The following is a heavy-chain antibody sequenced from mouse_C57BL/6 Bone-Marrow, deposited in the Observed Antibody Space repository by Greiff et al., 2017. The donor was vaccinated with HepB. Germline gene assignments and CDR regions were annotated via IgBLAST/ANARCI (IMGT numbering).Heavy chain of an antibody. J-gene: IGHJ4*01. CDR1: GYTFTSYW. Sequence: VQRVESGAELAKPGASVKLSCKASGYTFTSYWMHWVKQRPGQGLEWIGYINPSSGYTKYNQKFKDKATLTADKSSSTAYMQLSSLTYADSAVYYCARTLYYYGSSYFFYAMDYWGQGTSVTVSS. D-gene: IGHD1-1*01. CDR2: INPSSGYT. V-gene: IGHV1-7*01. CDR3: ARTLYYYGSSYFFYAMDY.